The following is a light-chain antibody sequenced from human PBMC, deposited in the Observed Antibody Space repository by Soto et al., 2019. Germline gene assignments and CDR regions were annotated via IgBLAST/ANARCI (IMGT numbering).Light chain of an antibody. Sequence: DIQMTQSPSTLSASVGDRVTITCRASQSISSWLAWYQQKPGKAPKLLIYKASSLESGVPSRFSGSGSGTEFTLTISSLQTDDFATYYCQQYNSYPWTFGQGNKVEI. CDR1: QSISSW. CDR2: KAS. J-gene: IGKJ1*01. V-gene: IGKV1-5*03. CDR3: QQYNSYPWT.